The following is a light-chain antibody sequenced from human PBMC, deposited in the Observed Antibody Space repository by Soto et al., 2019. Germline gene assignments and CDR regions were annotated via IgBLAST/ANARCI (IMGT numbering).Light chain of an antibody. CDR1: SSNIGINT. CDR2: TDN. CDR3: AAWDDSLNGLYV. Sequence: QSVLTQPPSASGTPVQRVTIACSGSSSNIGINTVNWYQQVPGTAPKLLIYTDNQRPSGVPDRFSGSKSGTSASLAISGLQSEDEADYYCAAWDDSLNGLYVFGTGTKLTVL. J-gene: IGLJ1*01. V-gene: IGLV1-44*01.